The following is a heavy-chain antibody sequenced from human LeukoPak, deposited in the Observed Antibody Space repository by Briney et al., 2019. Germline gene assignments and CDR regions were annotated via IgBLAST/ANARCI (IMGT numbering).Heavy chain of an antibody. CDR1: GYTFTSYD. V-gene: IGHV1-8*03. CDR2: MNPNSGNT. Sequence: ASVKVSCKASGYTFTSYDINWVRQATGQGLEWMGWMNPNSGNTGYAQKFQGRVTITRNTSISTAYMELSSLRSEDTAVYYCARAHYYDFWSGYPLHYYYYMDVWGKGTTVTVSS. J-gene: IGHJ6*03. CDR3: ARAHYYDFWSGYPLHYYYYMDV. D-gene: IGHD3-3*01.